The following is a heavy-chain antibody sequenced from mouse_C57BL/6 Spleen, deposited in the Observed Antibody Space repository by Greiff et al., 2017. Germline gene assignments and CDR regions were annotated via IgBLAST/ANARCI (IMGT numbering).Heavy chain of an antibody. Sequence: QVQLQQSGAELVRPGTSVKVSCKASGYAFTNYLIEWVKQRPGQGLEWIGVINPGSGGTNYNEKFKGKATLTADKSSSTAYMQLSSLTSEDSAVYVCARAVAYYSHAMDYWGQGTSVTVSS. CDR3: ARAVAYYSHAMDY. V-gene: IGHV1-54*01. D-gene: IGHD2-12*01. CDR1: GYAFTNYL. J-gene: IGHJ4*01. CDR2: INPGSGGT.